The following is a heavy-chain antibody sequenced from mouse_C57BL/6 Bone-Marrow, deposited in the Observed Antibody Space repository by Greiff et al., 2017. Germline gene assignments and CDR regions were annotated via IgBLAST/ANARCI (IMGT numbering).Heavy chain of an antibody. V-gene: IGHV1-69*01. CDR2: IDPSDSYT. D-gene: IGHD1-1*01. J-gene: IGHJ2*01. Sequence: VQLQQPGAELVMPGASVKLSCKASGYTFTSYWMHWVKQSPGQGLEWIGEIDPSDSYTNYNQKFKGKSTLTVDKSSSTAYMQLSSLTSEDSAVYYCAREDYYYGSSFFDYWGQGTTLTVSS. CDR3: AREDYYYGSSFFDY. CDR1: GYTFTSYW.